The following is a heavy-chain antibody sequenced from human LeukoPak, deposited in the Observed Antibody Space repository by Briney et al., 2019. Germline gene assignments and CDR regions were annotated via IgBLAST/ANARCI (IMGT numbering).Heavy chain of an antibody. J-gene: IGHJ6*02. CDR3: ARAGYCSSTSCSPLPQYGMDV. Sequence: SETLSLTCSVSGGSISSHYWSWMRQPPGKGLEWIGYICYTGSTDYNPSLKSRVTISVDTSKNQLSLKLSSVTAADAAVYYCARAGYCSSTSCSPLPQYGMDVWGRGTTVTVSS. CDR1: GGSISSHY. D-gene: IGHD2-2*01. CDR2: ICYTGST. V-gene: IGHV4-59*11.